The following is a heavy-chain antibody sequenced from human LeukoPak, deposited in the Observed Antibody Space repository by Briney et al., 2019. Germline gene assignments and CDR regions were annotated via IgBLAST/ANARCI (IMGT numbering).Heavy chain of an antibody. V-gene: IGHV3-53*01. J-gene: IGHJ4*02. Sequence: GGSLRLSCAASGFTVSSNYMSWVRQAPGKGLEWVSVIYSGGSTYYADSVKGRFTISRDNSKNTLYLQMNSLRAEDTAVYYCAREEGSGEGYFDYWGQGTLVTVSS. CDR2: IYSGGST. D-gene: IGHD3-10*01. CDR3: AREEGSGEGYFDY. CDR1: GFTVSSNY.